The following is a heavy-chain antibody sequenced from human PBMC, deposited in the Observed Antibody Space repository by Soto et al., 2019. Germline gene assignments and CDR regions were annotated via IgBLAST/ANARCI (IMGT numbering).Heavy chain of an antibody. CDR1: GGTFNSYA. D-gene: IGHD3-16*01. J-gene: IGHJ5*02. V-gene: IGHV1-69*06. CDR3: AKDFGGLYSWFDP. CDR2: IIPIFGTA. Sequence: SVKVSCKASGGTFNSYAISWVRQAPGQGLEWMGGIIPIFGTANYEQKFQSRVTITSDKSTSTPYMELSSLTTEDTAVYYCAKDFGGLYSWFDPWGQGTLVTVSS.